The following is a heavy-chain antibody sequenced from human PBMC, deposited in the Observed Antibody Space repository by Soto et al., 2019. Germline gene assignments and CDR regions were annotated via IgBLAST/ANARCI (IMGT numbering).Heavy chain of an antibody. Sequence: EVQLLESGGGLVQPGGSLRLSCAASGFTFSSYAMSWVRQAPGKGLEWVSAISGSGGSTYYADSVKGRFTISRDNSKSTLDLQMNSLRAEDTAVYYCANHQYQLLFYYGMDVWGQGTTVTVSS. CDR2: ISGSGGST. CDR1: GFTFSSYA. V-gene: IGHV3-23*01. D-gene: IGHD2-2*01. CDR3: ANHQYQLLFYYGMDV. J-gene: IGHJ6*02.